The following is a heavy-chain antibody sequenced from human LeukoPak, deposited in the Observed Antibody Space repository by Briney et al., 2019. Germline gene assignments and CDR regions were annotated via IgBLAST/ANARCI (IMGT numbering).Heavy chain of an antibody. J-gene: IGHJ3*02. V-gene: IGHV4-59*01. D-gene: IGHD3-16*01. CDR1: GGSISSYY. Sequence: SETLSLTCTVSGGSISSYYWSWIRQPPGKGLEWIGYIDDSGSTNYNPSLKSRVTISVDTSKIQFSLKLSSVTAADTAVYYCARERGDFRFVDIWGQGTMVIVSS. CDR3: ARERGDFRFVDI. CDR2: IDDSGST.